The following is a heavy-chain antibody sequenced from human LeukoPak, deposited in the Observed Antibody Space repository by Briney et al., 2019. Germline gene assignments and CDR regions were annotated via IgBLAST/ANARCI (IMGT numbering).Heavy chain of an antibody. CDR1: GGSFSGYY. CDR3: ASSAYESSGYGGYYMDV. V-gene: IGHV4-34*01. Sequence: SETLSLTCAVYGGSFSGYYWSWIRQPPGKGLEWIGEINHSGSTNYNPSLKSRVTISVDTSKNQFSLKLSSVTAADTAVYYCASSAYESSGYGGYYMDVWGKGTTVTVSS. J-gene: IGHJ6*03. D-gene: IGHD3-22*01. CDR2: INHSGST.